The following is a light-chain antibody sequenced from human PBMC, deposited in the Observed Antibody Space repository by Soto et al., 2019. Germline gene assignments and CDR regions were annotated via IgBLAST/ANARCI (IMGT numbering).Light chain of an antibody. CDR2: EVR. CDR3: CSYTSSSIRV. V-gene: IGLV2-14*01. CDR1: SSDVGGYNH. J-gene: IGLJ3*02. Sequence: QSALTQPASVSGSPGQSITISCTGTSSDVGGYNHVSWYQQHPGKAPKLIIYEVRNRPSGVSNRLSGSKSGNTASLTISGLQADDEADYYCCSYTSSSIRVFGGGTKLNLL.